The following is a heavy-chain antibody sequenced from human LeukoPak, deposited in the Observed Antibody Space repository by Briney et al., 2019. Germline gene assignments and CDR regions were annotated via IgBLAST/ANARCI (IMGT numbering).Heavy chain of an antibody. CDR3: ARGLGY. CDR2: INHSGST. CDR1: VGSGKGLY. V-gene: IGHV4-34*01. Sequence: STTLSRPCAVYVGSGKGLYWSGIRNPPGKGLEWIGEINHSGSTNYNPSLKSRVTISVDTSKNQFSLKLSSVTAADTAVYYCARGLGYWGQGTLVTVSS. J-gene: IGHJ4*02. D-gene: IGHD7-27*01.